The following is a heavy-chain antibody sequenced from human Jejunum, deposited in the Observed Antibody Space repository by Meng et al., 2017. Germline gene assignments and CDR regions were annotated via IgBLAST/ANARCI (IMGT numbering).Heavy chain of an antibody. V-gene: IGHV4-59*01. Sequence: QQRLQASGPGLVNPSETMSLTCTVSGGSISNDYWSWLRQPPGKGPEWLAYIYYTGKTNYNPSLKSRLTISIDTSKNQFSLKLNSVTAADTAVYYCARGAGWYPSWGQGTLVTVSS. CDR2: IYYTGKT. CDR3: ARGAGWYPS. D-gene: IGHD6-19*01. J-gene: IGHJ5*02. CDR1: GGSISNDY.